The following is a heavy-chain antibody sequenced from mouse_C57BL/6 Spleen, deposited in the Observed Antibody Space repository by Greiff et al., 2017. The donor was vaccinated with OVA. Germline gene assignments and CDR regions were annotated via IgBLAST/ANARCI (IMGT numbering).Heavy chain of an antibody. CDR1: GYSFTSYY. CDR2: IYPGSGNT. Sequence: QVQLKQSGPELVKPGASVKISCKASGYSFTSYYIHWVKQRPGQGLEWIGWIYPGSGNTKYNEKFKGKATLTADTSSSTAYMQLSSLTSEDSAVYYCARLEYSNYVDYWGQGTTLTVSS. V-gene: IGHV1-66*01. J-gene: IGHJ2*01. CDR3: ARLEYSNYVDY. D-gene: IGHD2-5*01.